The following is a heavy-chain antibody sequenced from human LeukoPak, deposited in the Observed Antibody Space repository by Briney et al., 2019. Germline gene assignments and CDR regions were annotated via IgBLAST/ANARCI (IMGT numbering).Heavy chain of an antibody. CDR1: GYSISSGYY. CDR3: ARDLSATADY. D-gene: IGHD1-14*01. J-gene: IGHJ4*02. CDR2: IYHSGST. V-gene: IGHV4-38-2*02. Sequence: PSETLSLTCTVSGYSISSGYYWGWIRQPPGKGLEWIGSIYHSGSTYYNPSLKSRVTISVDTSKNQFSLKLSSVTAADTAVYYCARDLSATADYWGQGTLVTVSS.